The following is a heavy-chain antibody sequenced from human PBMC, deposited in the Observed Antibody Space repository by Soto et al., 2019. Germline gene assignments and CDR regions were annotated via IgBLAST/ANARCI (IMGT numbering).Heavy chain of an antibody. Sequence: QVQLQESGPGLVKPSETLSLSCTVSGGSISSYYWSWFRQSPGKRMEWIGYVHHSWGSSYNPSLQIRVAISLHTSKRQFSLKVTSLTATDTPVYYCARQGFGPLHGLVDVWGQGTTVTVSS. CDR1: GGSISSYY. J-gene: IGHJ6*02. CDR2: VHHSWGS. D-gene: IGHD3-10*01. V-gene: IGHV4-59*08. CDR3: ARQGFGPLHGLVDV.